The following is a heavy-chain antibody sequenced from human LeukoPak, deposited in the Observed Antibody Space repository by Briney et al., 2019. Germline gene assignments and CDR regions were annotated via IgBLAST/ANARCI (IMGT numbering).Heavy chain of an antibody. J-gene: IGHJ4*02. CDR1: GFTFINFG. CDR3: ARGDDGRSLDY. D-gene: IGHD3-22*01. CDR2: VWYDGNNK. Sequence: GGSLRLSCAASGFTFINFGMHWVRQAPGKGPEWVAIVWYDGNNKYYADSVKGRFTISRDNSENTLYLQMNSLRAEDTALYYCARGDDGRSLDYRGQGTRVTVSS. V-gene: IGHV3-33*01.